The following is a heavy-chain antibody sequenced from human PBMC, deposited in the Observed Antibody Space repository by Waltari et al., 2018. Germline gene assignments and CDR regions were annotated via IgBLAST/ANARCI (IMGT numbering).Heavy chain of an antibody. CDR1: GGTLRSYA. V-gene: IGHV1-69*12. CDR2: IIPIFGTA. CDR3: AWGGGNGLGYFDY. J-gene: IGHJ4*02. D-gene: IGHD2-15*01. Sequence: QVQLVQSGAEVKKPGSSVKVSCKASGGTLRSYAISCVRTAPGQGLEWMGGIIPIFGTANYAQKFQGRVTITADESTSTAYMELSSLRSEDTAVYYCAWGGGNGLGYFDYWGQGTLVTVSS.